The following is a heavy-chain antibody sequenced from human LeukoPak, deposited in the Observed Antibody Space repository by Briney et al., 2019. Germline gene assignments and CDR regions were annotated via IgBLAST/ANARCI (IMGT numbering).Heavy chain of an antibody. J-gene: IGHJ4*02. CDR3: ARWKYSNYICYFDY. CDR1: GFTFSSCA. CDR2: ISGSGGST. V-gene: IGHV3-23*01. D-gene: IGHD4-11*01. Sequence: PGGSLRLSCAASGFTFSSCAMSWVRQAPVKGLEWVSGISGSGGSTYYADSVKGRFTISGDNSKNTLYLQMNSLRAEDTAVYYCARWKYSNYICYFDYWGQGTLVTVSS.